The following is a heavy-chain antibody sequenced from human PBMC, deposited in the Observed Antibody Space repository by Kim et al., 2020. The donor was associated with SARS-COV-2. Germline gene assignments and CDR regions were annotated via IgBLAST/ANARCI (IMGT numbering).Heavy chain of an antibody. D-gene: IGHD3-16*01. CDR3: ARFGPYYYYGMDV. J-gene: IGHJ6*02. Sequence: YAGPGTGRFTISRDNSKNRLYLQMNSLGAEDTAVYYCARFGPYYYYGMDVWGQGTTVTVSS. V-gene: IGHV3-30*07.